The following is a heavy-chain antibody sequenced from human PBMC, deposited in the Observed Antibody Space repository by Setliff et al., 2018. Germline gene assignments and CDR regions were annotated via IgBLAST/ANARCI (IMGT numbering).Heavy chain of an antibody. J-gene: IGHJ3*02. D-gene: IGHD5-12*01. Sequence: SVKVSCKASGYTFTSYGISWVRQAPGQGLEWMGWFSAYNGNTNYAQKLQGRVTMTTDTSTSTAYMELRSLRPDDTAVYYCARVDGYNSAFDIWGQGTMVTVSS. CDR3: ARVDGYNSAFDI. V-gene: IGHV1-18*01. CDR2: FSAYNGNT. CDR1: GYTFTSYG.